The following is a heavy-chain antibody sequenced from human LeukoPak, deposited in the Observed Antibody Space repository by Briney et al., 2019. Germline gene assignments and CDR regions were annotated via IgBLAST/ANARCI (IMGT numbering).Heavy chain of an antibody. CDR2: IYYSGST. V-gene: IGHV4-59*01. J-gene: IGHJ4*02. Sequence: PSETLSLTCTVSGGSISSYYWSWIRQPPGKGLEWIGYIYYSGSTNYNPSLKSRVTISVDTSKNQFSLKLSSVTAADTAVYYCARERDLGSGWYNSFDYWGQGTLVTVSS. CDR3: ARERDLGSGWYNSFDY. D-gene: IGHD6-19*01. CDR1: GGSISSYY.